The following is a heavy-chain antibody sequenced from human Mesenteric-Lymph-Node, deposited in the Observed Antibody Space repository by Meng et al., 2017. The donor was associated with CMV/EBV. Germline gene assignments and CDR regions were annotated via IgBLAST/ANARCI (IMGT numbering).Heavy chain of an antibody. CDR1: GFLFNTYA. CDR3: VRWGYCTNIICPGGRDV. Sequence: GESLKISCAGSGFLFNTYALHWVRQAPGKGLEWVAVISFDGSNKYYTDSVRGRFTISRDNSENTLYLQMHSLRVEDTGVYYCVRWGYCTNIICPGGRDVWGPGTTVTVSS. CDR2: ISFDGSNK. D-gene: IGHD2-8*01. V-gene: IGHV3-30-3*01. J-gene: IGHJ6*02.